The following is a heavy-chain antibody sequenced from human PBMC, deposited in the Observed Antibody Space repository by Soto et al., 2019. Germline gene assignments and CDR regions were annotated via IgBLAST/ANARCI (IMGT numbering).Heavy chain of an antibody. V-gene: IGHV4-31*03. J-gene: IGHJ4*02. CDR1: GGFISRGGYY. CDR2: IYYSGST. Sequence: SEALSLTCTVSGGFISRGGYYWSWILQHPGKGLEWIGYIYYSGSTSYNPSLKSRLTISVDTSKNQFSLKLSSVTAAHPAVYYCARLPARWGQGTLVT. D-gene: IGHD2-2*01. CDR3: ARLPAR.